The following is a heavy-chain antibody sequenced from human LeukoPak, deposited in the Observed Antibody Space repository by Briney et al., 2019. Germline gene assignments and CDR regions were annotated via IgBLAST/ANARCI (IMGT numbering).Heavy chain of an antibody. CDR3: AKLHEGYSSSWSPNDAFDI. Sequence: GGSLRLSCAASGFTFSSYGMHWVRQAPGKGLECVAVISYDGSNKYYADSVKGRFTISRDNSKNTLYLQMNSLRAEDTAVYYCAKLHEGYSSSWSPNDAFDIWGQGTMVTVSS. CDR1: GFTFSSYG. CDR2: ISYDGSNK. D-gene: IGHD6-13*01. J-gene: IGHJ3*02. V-gene: IGHV3-30*18.